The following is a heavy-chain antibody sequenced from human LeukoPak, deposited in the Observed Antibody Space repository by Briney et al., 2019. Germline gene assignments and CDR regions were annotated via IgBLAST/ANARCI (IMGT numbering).Heavy chain of an antibody. D-gene: IGHD6-19*01. Sequence: SETLSLTCAVYGGSFSGYYWSWIRQPPGKGLEWIGEINHSGSTNYNPSLKSRVTISVDTSKNQFSLKLSSVTAADTAVYYCAGGRRQWLRYWFDPWGQGTLVTVSS. V-gene: IGHV4-34*01. CDR3: AGGRRQWLRYWFDP. J-gene: IGHJ5*02. CDR1: GGSFSGYY. CDR2: INHSGST.